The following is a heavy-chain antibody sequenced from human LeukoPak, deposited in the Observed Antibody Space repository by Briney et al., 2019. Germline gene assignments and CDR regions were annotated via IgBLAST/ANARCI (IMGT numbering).Heavy chain of an antibody. CDR3: ARLGQRWLQPNWFDP. V-gene: IGHV4-59*08. CDR1: GGSISSYY. D-gene: IGHD5-24*01. Sequence: SETLSLTCTVSGGSISSYYWSWIRQPPGKGLEWIGCIYYSGSTNYNPSLKSRVTISVDTSKNQFSLKLSSVTAADTAVYYCARLGQRWLQPNWFDPWGQGTLVTVSS. CDR2: IYYSGST. J-gene: IGHJ5*02.